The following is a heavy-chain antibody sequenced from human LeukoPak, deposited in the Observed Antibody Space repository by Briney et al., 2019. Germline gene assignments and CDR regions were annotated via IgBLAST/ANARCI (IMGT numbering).Heavy chain of an antibody. CDR2: INPNSGGT. D-gene: IGHD2-2*01. Sequence: ASVKVSCKASGYTFTSCAISWVRQAPGQGLEWMGWINPNSGGTNYAQKFQGRVTMTRDTSISTAYMELSRLRSDDTAVYYCASRGPDIVVVPAAAAYYYYYMDVWGKGTTVTISS. V-gene: IGHV1-2*02. CDR1: GYTFTSCA. J-gene: IGHJ6*03. CDR3: ASRGPDIVVVPAAAAYYYYYMDV.